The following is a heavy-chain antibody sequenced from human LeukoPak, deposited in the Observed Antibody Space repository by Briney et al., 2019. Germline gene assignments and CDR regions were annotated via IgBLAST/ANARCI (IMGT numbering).Heavy chain of an antibody. V-gene: IGHV4-59*01. CDR2: IYYTGST. J-gene: IGHJ4*02. CDR1: GGSISSYY. D-gene: IGHD3-16*01. CDR3: ARVYYDYVWGTKTYYFDY. Sequence: SETLSLTCTVSGGSISSYYWSWIRQPPGKGLEWIGYIYYTGSTNYNPSLKSRVTISLDSSKNQFSLKLSSVTAADTAVYYCARVYYDYVWGTKTYYFDYWGQGTLVTVSS.